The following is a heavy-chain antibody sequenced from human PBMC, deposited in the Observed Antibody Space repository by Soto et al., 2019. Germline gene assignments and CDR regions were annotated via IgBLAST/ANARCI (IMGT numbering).Heavy chain of an antibody. J-gene: IGHJ4*02. CDR1: GFTFRLYG. V-gene: IGHV3-30*18. CDR3: AKGRDSTLLRWQYFDN. CDR2: ISYEGRNK. Sequence: QAQLVESGGDVIHSGKSLRPSCAVSGFTFRLYGMHWIRQAPGKGLEWVAFISYEGRNKYYADSVKGRFTISRDNSKNTVTLKMESLRPEATAVYYCAKGRDSTLLRWQYFDNWGQGTQVTVSS. D-gene: IGHD4-4*01.